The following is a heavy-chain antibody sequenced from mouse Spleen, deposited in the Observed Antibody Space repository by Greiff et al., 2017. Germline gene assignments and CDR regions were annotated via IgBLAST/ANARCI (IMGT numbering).Heavy chain of an antibody. CDR1: GFTFSSFG. D-gene: IGHD2-4*01. Sequence: EVKLVESGGGLVQPGGSRKLSCAASGFTFSSFGMHWVRQAPEKGLEWVAYISSGSSTIYYADTVKGRFTISRDNPKNTLFLQMTSLRSEDTAMYYCARSGDYDYPDYWGQGTTLTVSS. CDR3: ARSGDYDYPDY. CDR2: ISSGSSTI. J-gene: IGHJ2*01. V-gene: IGHV5-17*02.